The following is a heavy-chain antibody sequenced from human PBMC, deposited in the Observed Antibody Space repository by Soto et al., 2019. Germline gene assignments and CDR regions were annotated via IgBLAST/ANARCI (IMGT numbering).Heavy chain of an antibody. CDR1: GFTFSSYA. J-gene: IGHJ4*02. CDR3: ARGLWLEEGLESSLY. Sequence: GGSLRLSCAASGFTFSSYAMHWVRQAPGKGLEWVAVISYDGSNKYYADSVKGRFTISRDNSKNTLYLQMNSLRAEDTAVYYCARGLWLEEGLESSLYWGQGTLVTVSS. CDR2: ISYDGSNK. D-gene: IGHD5-18*01. V-gene: IGHV3-30-3*01.